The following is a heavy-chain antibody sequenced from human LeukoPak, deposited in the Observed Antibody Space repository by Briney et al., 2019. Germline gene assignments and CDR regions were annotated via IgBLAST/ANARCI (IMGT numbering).Heavy chain of an antibody. J-gene: IGHJ4*02. Sequence: PSQTLSLTCAVSGGSICSGGYSWSWIRQPPGKGLEWIGYIYHSGSTYYNPSLKSRVTISVDRSKNQFSLKLSSVTAADTAVYYCARLVAATGNFDYWGQGTLVTVSS. CDR2: IYHSGST. CDR1: GGSICSGGYS. V-gene: IGHV4-30-2*01. CDR3: ARLVAATGNFDY. D-gene: IGHD6-13*01.